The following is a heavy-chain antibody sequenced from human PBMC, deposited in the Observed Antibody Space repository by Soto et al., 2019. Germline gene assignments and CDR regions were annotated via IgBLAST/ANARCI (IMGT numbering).Heavy chain of an antibody. CDR3: ARDPIPVVYDFWSGYYYHYGMDV. Sequence: GASVKVSCKASGYTFTSYYMHWVRQAPGQGLEWMGIINPSGGSTSYAQKFQGRVTMTRDTSTSTVYMELSSLRSEDTAVYYCARDPIPVVYDFWSGYYYHYGMDVWGQGTTVTVSS. CDR1: GYTFTSYY. CDR2: INPSGGST. J-gene: IGHJ6*02. V-gene: IGHV1-46*01. D-gene: IGHD3-3*01.